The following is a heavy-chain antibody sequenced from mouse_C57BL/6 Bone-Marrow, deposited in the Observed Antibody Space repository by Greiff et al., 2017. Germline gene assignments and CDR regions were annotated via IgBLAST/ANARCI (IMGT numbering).Heavy chain of an antibody. Sequence: VQLQQSGPELVKPGASVKISCKASGYTFTDYYMNWVKQSHGKSLEWIGDINPNNGGTSYNQKFKGKATLTVDKSSSTAYMELRSLTSEDSAVXYCARFDGYPLYYYAMDYWGQGTSVTVSS. V-gene: IGHV1-26*01. J-gene: IGHJ4*01. CDR1: GYTFTDYY. CDR2: INPNNGGT. D-gene: IGHD2-3*01. CDR3: ARFDGYPLYYYAMDY.